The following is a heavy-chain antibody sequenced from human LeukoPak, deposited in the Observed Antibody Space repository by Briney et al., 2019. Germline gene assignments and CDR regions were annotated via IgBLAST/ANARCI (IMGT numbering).Heavy chain of an antibody. J-gene: IGHJ6*03. Sequence: SETLSLTCTVSGASISSSGYYWGWIRQPPGKGLEWIGTIHYSGSTYYNPSLKSRVTISVATSKNQFSLKLSSVTAADTAVYYCANIAAAGPDDYYYMDVWGKGTTVTVSS. CDR2: IHYSGST. CDR1: GASISSSGYY. CDR3: ANIAAAGPDDYYYMDV. V-gene: IGHV4-39*01. D-gene: IGHD6-13*01.